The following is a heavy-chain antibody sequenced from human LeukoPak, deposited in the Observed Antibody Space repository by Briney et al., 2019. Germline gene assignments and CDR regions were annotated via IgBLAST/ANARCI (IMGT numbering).Heavy chain of an antibody. D-gene: IGHD6-19*01. CDR3: ARRQWLEPFDY. CDR2: IYYSGST. J-gene: IGHJ4*02. Sequence: PSETLSLTCTVSGGSISSSSYSWGWIRQPPGKGLEWIGSIYYSGSTYYNPSLKSRVTISVDTSKNQFSLKLSSVTAADTAVYYCARRQWLEPFDYWGQGTLVTVSS. V-gene: IGHV4-39*01. CDR1: GGSISSSSYS.